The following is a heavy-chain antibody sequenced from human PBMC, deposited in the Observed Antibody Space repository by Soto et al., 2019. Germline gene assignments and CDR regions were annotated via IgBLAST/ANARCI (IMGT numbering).Heavy chain of an antibody. CDR2: FDPEDGET. D-gene: IGHD3-3*01. J-gene: IGHJ4*02. CDR3: ATVYDFWSGYYARLFDY. V-gene: IGHV1-24*01. Sequence: ASVKVSCKVSGYTLTELSMHWVRQAPGKGLEWMGGFDPEDGETIYAQKFQGRVTMTEDTSTDTAYMELSSLRSEDTAVYYCATVYDFWSGYYARLFDYWGQGTLVTVSS. CDR1: GYTLTELS.